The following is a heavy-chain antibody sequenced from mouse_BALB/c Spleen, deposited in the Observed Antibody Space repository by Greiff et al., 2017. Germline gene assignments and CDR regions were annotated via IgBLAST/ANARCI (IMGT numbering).Heavy chain of an antibody. Sequence: EVQGVESGPGLVKPSQSLSLTCTVTGYSITSDYAWNWIRQFPGNKLEWMGYISYSGSTSYNPSLKSRISITRDTSKNQFFLQLNSVTTEDTATYYCARWGDYDGIAYWGQGTLVTVSA. D-gene: IGHD2-4*01. CDR3: ARWGDYDGIAY. CDR1: GYSITSDYA. V-gene: IGHV3-2*02. CDR2: ISYSGST. J-gene: IGHJ3*01.